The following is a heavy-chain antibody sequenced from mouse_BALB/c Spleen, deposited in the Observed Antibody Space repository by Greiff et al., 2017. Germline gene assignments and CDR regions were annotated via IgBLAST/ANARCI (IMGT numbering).Heavy chain of an antibody. V-gene: IGHV5-6-5*01. CDR3: ARGQSPGYFDV. CDR2: ISSGGST. J-gene: IGHJ1*01. CDR1: GFTFSSYA. Sequence: EVQLVESGGGLVKPGGSLKLSCAASGFTFSSYAMSWVRQTPEKRLEWVASISSGGSTYYPDSVKGRFTISRDNARNILYLQMSSLRSEDTAMYYCARGQSPGYFDVWGAGTTVTVSS.